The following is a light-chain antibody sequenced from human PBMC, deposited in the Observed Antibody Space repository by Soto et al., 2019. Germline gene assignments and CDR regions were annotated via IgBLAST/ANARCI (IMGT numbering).Light chain of an antibody. V-gene: IGKV3-20*01. Sequence: RKSPAGLSVTKRERATLSCRASQSVSSNLAWYQQKPGQAPRLLIYGASSRATGIPDRFSGSGSGTDFTLTISRLEPEDFAVYYCQQYGSSPRTFGQGTKVHI. CDR1: QSVSSN. CDR2: GAS. J-gene: IGKJ1*01. CDR3: QQYGSSPRT.